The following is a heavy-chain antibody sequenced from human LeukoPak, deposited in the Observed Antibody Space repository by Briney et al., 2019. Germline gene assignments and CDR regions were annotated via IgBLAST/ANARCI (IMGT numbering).Heavy chain of an antibody. CDR1: GFTFSSYG. J-gene: IGHJ4*02. CDR2: IRYDGSNK. V-gene: IGHV3-30*02. Sequence: PGGSLRLSCAASGFTFSSYGMHWVRQAPGKGLEWVAFIRYDGSNKYYAASVKGRFTISRDNSKNTLYLQMNRLRAEDTAVYYGAKDAVRGITTLQAPDYWGQGTLVTVSS. D-gene: IGHD3-3*01. CDR3: AKDAVRGITTLQAPDY.